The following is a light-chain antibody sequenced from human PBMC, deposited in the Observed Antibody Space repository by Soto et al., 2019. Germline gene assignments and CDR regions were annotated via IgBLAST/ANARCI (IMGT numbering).Light chain of an antibody. V-gene: IGKV1-5*01. Sequence: DIQMTQSPSTLSASVGDRVTITCRASQSISSWLAWYQQIPGKAPKLLIYDVSSLESGVPSRFSGSGSGTEFTLTIRSLQPDDFATYYCQQYNSYPYPFGQGTKLEIK. J-gene: IGKJ2*01. CDR1: QSISSW. CDR2: DVS. CDR3: QQYNSYPYP.